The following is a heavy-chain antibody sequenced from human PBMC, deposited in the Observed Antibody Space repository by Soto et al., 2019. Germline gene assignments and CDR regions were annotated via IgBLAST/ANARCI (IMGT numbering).Heavy chain of an antibody. CDR3: ASSYNWNLGGSSRSIDY. CDR2: IIPIFGTA. Sequence: ASVKVSCKASEGTFSSYAISWVRQAPGQGLEWMGGIIPIFGTANYAQKFQGRVTITADESTSTAYMELSSLRSEDTAVYYCASSYNWNLGGSSRSIDYWGQGTLVTVSS. CDR1: EGTFSSYA. D-gene: IGHD1-20*01. V-gene: IGHV1-69*13. J-gene: IGHJ4*02.